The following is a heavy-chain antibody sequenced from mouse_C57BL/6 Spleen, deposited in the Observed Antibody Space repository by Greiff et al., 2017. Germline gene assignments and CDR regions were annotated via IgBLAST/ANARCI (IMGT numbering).Heavy chain of an antibody. V-gene: IGHV5-9-1*02. CDR1: GFTFSSYA. Sequence: EVQLVESGEGLVKPGGSLKLSCAASGFTFSSYAMSWVRQTPEKRLEWVAYISSGGDYIYYADTVKGRFTISRDTARNTLYLQMSSLKSEDTAMYYCTRDAFYGNFYFDYWGQGTTLTVSS. J-gene: IGHJ2*01. D-gene: IGHD2-10*01. CDR3: TRDAFYGNFYFDY. CDR2: ISSGGDYI.